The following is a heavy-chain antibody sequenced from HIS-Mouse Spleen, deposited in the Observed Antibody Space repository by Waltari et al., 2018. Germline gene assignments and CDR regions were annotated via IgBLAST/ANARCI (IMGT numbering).Heavy chain of an antibody. Sequence: EVQLLESGGGLVQPGGSLRLSCAASGFTFSSYAMSWVRQAPGKGGEGVSAISGSGGSTYYADSGKGRFTISRDNSKNTLYLQMNSLRAEDTAVYYCAKVRGHHYYDSSGYHYYFDYWGQGTLVTVSS. V-gene: IGHV3-23*01. J-gene: IGHJ4*02. CDR3: AKVRGHHYYDSSGYHYYFDY. D-gene: IGHD3-22*01. CDR1: GFTFSSYA. CDR2: ISGSGGST.